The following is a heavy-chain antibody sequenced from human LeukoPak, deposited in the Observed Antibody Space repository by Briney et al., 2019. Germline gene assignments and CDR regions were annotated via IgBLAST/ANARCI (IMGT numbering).Heavy chain of an antibody. CDR3: ARAGDKLLNWFDP. D-gene: IGHD1-14*01. Sequence: SETLSLTCTVSGGSISSGDYYWSWIRQPPGKGLEWFGYIYYSGSTYYNPSLKSRVTISVDTSNNQFSLKLSSVTAADTAVYYCARAGDKLLNWFDPWGQGTLVTVSS. CDR2: IYYSGST. V-gene: IGHV4-30-4*01. CDR1: GGSISSGDYY. J-gene: IGHJ5*02.